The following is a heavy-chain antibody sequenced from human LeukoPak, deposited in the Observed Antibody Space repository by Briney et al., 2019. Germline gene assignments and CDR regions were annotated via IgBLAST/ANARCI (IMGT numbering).Heavy chain of an antibody. Sequence: GGSLRLSCAASGFTFSSYAMSWVRQAPGKGLEGVSGISANGDTTKYADSVKGRFTISRDNAKNTVLLQMNSLRADDTAVYYCAKEGRIAARTGDYFDYRGQGTLVTVSS. CDR2: ISANGDTT. CDR1: GFTFSSYA. V-gene: IGHV3-23*01. D-gene: IGHD6-6*01. CDR3: AKEGRIAARTGDYFDY. J-gene: IGHJ4*02.